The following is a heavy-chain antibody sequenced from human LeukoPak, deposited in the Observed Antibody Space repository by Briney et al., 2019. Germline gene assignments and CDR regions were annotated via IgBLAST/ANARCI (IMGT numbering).Heavy chain of an antibody. D-gene: IGHD1-14*01. J-gene: IGHJ4*02. V-gene: IGHV4-59*08. CDR1: GGSVSSYY. CDR2: IHNSGRT. Sequence: PSETLSLTCSVSGGSVSSYYWSWIRQSPGKGLEWIGYIHNSGRTDYNPSLKSRVTGFVDTSKNQVSLRLSSVTAADTAVYYCARHGTISSESYFDYWGQGALVTVSS. CDR3: ARHGTISSESYFDY.